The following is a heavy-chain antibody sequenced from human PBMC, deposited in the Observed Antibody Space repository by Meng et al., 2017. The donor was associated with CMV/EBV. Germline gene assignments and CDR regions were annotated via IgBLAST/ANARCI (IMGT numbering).Heavy chain of an antibody. D-gene: IGHD3-10*01. Sequence: SETLSLTCTVSSGSITSYYWSWIRQPAGKGVEWIGRISTSGSTNYVPSLKSRVSMSVDTSKNQVSLNLTSVTAADTAVYYCAREISGVEGRWFDPWGQGTLVTVS. CDR1: SGSITSYY. V-gene: IGHV4-4*07. CDR2: ISTSGST. CDR3: AREISGVEGRWFDP. J-gene: IGHJ5*02.